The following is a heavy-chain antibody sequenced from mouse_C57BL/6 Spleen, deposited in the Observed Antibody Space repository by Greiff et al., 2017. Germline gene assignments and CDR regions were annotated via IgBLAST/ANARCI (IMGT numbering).Heavy chain of an antibody. D-gene: IGHD2-2*01. Sequence: SGAELVRPGASVKLSCTASGFNIKDDYMHWVKQRPEQGLEWIGWIDPENGDTEYASKFQGKATITADTSSNTAYLQLSSLTSEDTAVYYCTIYYGYEGNAMDYWGQGTSVTVSS. J-gene: IGHJ4*01. CDR3: TIYYGYEGNAMDY. V-gene: IGHV14-4*01. CDR2: IDPENGDT. CDR1: GFNIKDDY.